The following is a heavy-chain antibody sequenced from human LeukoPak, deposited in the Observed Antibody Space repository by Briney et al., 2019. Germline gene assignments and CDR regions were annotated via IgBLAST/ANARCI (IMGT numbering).Heavy chain of an antibody. Sequence: PGRSLRLSCAASGFTFGDYAMSWFRQAPGKGLEWVGFIRNKAYGGTTEYAASVKGRFTISRDDSKSIAYLQMNSLKTEDTAVYYCTRVTGGSRFDFDYWGQGTLVTVSS. CDR3: TRVTGGSRFDFDY. D-gene: IGHD1-26*01. J-gene: IGHJ4*02. V-gene: IGHV3-49*03. CDR2: IRNKAYGGTT. CDR1: GFTFGDYA.